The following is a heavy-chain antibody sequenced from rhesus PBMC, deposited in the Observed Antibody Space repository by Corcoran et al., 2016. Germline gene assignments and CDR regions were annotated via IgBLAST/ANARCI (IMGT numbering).Heavy chain of an antibody. CDR1: GYSISSGYY. J-gene: IGHJ5-1*01. Sequence: QVQLQESGPGLVKPSETLSLPCAVSGYSISSGYYCSWIRQPPGKGLEWVGYITYSGSTSQKPSRKSRGTIARETYKTQVSLKLSYVTAAGTSVYYCARGIVGLGIRGSRFDVWGPGVLVTVSS. D-gene: IGHD3-3*01. V-gene: IGHV4-122*02. CDR2: ITYSGST. CDR3: ARGIVGLGIRGSRFDV.